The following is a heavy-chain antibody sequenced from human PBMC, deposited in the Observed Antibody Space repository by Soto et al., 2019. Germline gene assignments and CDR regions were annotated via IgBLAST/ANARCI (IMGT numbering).Heavy chain of an antibody. CDR1: GGAISSSRW. J-gene: IGHJ4*02. CDR3: ARVPEDSSGYFDS. D-gene: IGHD3-22*01. CDR2: IYPSGST. V-gene: IGHV4-4*02. Sequence: SETLSLTXGVSGGAISSSRWWTWVRQFPGKGLEWIGEIYPSGSTNYNPSLKSRVTISLDRSQNQFSLNLRSVTAADTATYYCARVPEDSSGYFDSWGQGALVTVSS.